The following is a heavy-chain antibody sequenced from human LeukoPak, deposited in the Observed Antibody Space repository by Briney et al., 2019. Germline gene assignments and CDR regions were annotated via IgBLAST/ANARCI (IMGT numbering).Heavy chain of an antibody. D-gene: IGHD5-12*01. V-gene: IGHV4-61*10. J-gene: IGHJ4*02. CDR3: ARVSGYDWESFYDY. CDR2: IYYSGST. Sequence: SQTLSLTCTVSGGCISSGSYYWSWIRQPAGKGLEWIGYIYYSGSTYYNPSLKSRVTISVDTSKNQFSLKLSSVTAADTAMYYCARVSGYDWESFYDYWGQGSLVTVSS. CDR1: GGCISSGSYY.